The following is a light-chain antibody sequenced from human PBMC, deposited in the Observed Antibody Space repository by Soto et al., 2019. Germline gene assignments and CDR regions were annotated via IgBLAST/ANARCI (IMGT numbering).Light chain of an antibody. CDR3: QQSNNYPWT. Sequence: DIQMTQSPSTLSASVGDRVTITCRASQYIHNYLAWYQQKPGEAPKLLIYEAANLESGVPSRFSGSGTGTEFTLPISSLQPDDFATYYRQQSNNYPWTFGQGTRVEI. CDR1: QYIHNY. CDR2: EAA. V-gene: IGKV1-5*03. J-gene: IGKJ1*01.